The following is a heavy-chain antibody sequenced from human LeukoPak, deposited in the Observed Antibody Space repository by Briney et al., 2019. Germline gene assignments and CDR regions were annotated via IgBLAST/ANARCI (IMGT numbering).Heavy chain of an antibody. D-gene: IGHD5-18*01. CDR2: ISSSSGYI. CDR3: AREYSYGYPLDY. CDR1: GFTFSSYS. J-gene: IGHJ4*02. Sequence: PGGSLRLFCAASGFTFSSYSMNWVRQAPGKGLEWVSSISSSSGYIYYADSVKGRFTISRDNAKNSLYLQMNSLRGEDTAVYYCAREYSYGYPLDYWGQGTLVTVSS. V-gene: IGHV3-21*01.